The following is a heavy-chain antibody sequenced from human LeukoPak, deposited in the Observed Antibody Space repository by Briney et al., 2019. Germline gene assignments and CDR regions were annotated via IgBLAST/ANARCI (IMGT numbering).Heavy chain of an antibody. Sequence: GGSLRLSCAASVFTVRTNYMSWGRQAPGKGLEWVSIIYNGGEAYYADSVMGRFTISRDNSKNTVFLQINSLRGADTTAYYCATESRGTSSWYYQSAVWGQGTLVTVSS. J-gene: IGHJ4*02. D-gene: IGHD6-13*01. CDR3: ATESRGTSSWYYQSAV. CDR2: IYNGGEA. CDR1: VFTVRTNY. V-gene: IGHV3-53*01.